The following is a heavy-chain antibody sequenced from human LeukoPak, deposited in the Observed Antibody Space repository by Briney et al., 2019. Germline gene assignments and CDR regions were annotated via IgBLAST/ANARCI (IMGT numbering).Heavy chain of an antibody. CDR2: ISSSSSYI. J-gene: IGHJ3*01. V-gene: IGHV3-21*06. D-gene: IGHD3-22*01. CDR1: GFTFSSYS. CDR3: ARRSGYYWDAFDV. Sequence: GGSLRLSCAASGFTFSSYSMNWVRQAPGKGLEWVSSISSSSSYIYYADSVKGRFTISRDNANNLLHLQMNNLRADDTAVYYCARRSGYYWDAFDVWGQGTMVTVSS.